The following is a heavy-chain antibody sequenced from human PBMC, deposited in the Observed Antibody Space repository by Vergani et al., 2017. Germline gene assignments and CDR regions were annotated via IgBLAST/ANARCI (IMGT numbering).Heavy chain of an antibody. Sequence: VQLVQSGAEVKKPGSSVKVSCKASGGTFSSYAISWVRQAPGQGLEWMGIIYPGDSDTRYSPSFQGQVTISADKSISTAYLQWSSLKASDTAMYYCARHRGYYGSGTYLYYYYAMDVWGQGTTVTVSS. CDR3: ARHRGYYGSGTYLYYYYAMDV. J-gene: IGHJ6*02. CDR2: IYPGDSDT. V-gene: IGHV5-51*01. D-gene: IGHD3-10*01. CDR1: GGTFSSYA.